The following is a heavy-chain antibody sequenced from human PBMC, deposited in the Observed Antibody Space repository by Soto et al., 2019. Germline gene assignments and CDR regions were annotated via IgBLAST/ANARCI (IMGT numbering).Heavy chain of an antibody. V-gene: IGHV3-23*01. J-gene: IGHJ6*02. CDR1: GFTISTYA. CDR3: AKEGGYGDRIADDYYYYGMDV. D-gene: IGHD4-17*01. CDR2: VTGSGGQI. Sequence: PGGSLRLSCAASGFTISTYAMTWVRQAPGKGLECVSGVTGSGGQIHYADSVKGRFTISKDNSKNTLYLQMSSLREEDTAVYYCAKEGGYGDRIADDYYYYGMDVWGQGTTVTVSS.